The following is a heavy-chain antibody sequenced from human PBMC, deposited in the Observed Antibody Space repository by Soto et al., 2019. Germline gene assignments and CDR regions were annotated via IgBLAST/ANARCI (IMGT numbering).Heavy chain of an antibody. Sequence: ASVKVSCAASGFPFGENAMSWVRQAPGKGLEWVSGISDSGATTYYADSVRGRFTISRDNSKNTLYLQMKSLRAEDSASYYCAKEDTSSGSLDYWGQGALVTVSS. V-gene: IGHV3-23*01. D-gene: IGHD6-19*01. CDR3: AKEDTSSGSLDY. J-gene: IGHJ4*02. CDR1: GFPFGENA. CDR2: ISDSGATT.